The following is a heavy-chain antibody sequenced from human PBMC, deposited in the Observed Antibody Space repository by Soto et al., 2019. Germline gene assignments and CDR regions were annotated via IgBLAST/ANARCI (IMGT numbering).Heavy chain of an antibody. CDR2: IYYSGRT. CDR3: ARMGLHLGELSRDWFDP. J-gene: IGHJ5*02. CDR1: GGSISSGDYY. V-gene: IGHV4-31*03. Sequence: QVQLQESGPGLVKPSQTLSLTCTLSGGSISSGDYYWSWIRHPPGKGLEWIGNIYYSGRTNYTPALKIRLNISLDTSNNHVFLKLTSVTAADTAVYYCARMGLHLGELSRDWFDPWGQGTLVTVSS. D-gene: IGHD3-16*02.